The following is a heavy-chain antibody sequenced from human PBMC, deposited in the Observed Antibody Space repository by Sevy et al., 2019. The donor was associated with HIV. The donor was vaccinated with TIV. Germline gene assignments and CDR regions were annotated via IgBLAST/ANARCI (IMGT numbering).Heavy chain of an antibody. D-gene: IGHD3-10*01. J-gene: IGHJ4*02. Sequence: GGSLRLSCAASGFTFSSYVMHWVRQAPGKGLEWVALIWYDGTIKYYADSVKGRFTISRDNSKSMVYLQMNSLRAEDTALYYCASAPQGGSDVITPPDYWGQGTLVTVSS. V-gene: IGHV3-30*02. CDR3: ASAPQGGSDVITPPDY. CDR1: GFTFSSYV. CDR2: IWYDGTIK.